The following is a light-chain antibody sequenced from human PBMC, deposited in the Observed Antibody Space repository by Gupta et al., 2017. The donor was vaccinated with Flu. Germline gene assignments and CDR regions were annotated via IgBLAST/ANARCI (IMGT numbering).Light chain of an antibody. CDR3: QQSDSTPGA. CDR2: DAS. J-gene: IGKJ1*01. CDR1: QSISSY. Sequence: PSSLSASVGDRVTITCRASQSISSYLNWYQQKPGKAPKLLIYDASSVKSGVPSRFSGSGSGTDFTLTISSLQPEDFATYYCQQSDSTPGAFGQGTKVEIK. V-gene: IGKV1-39*01.